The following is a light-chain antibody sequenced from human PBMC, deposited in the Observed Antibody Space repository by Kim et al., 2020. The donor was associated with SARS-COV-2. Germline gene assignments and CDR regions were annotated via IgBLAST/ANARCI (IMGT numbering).Light chain of an antibody. CDR2: RNN. Sequence: TATLPCTGNNDNVGRQGVAWLQQHQGHPPKVLSDRNNNRRSGISERFSASRSGNTASLIITGLQSEDEADYYCSAWDISLNAVVFGGGTQLTVL. V-gene: IGLV10-54*01. J-gene: IGLJ3*02. CDR1: NDNVGRQG. CDR3: SAWDISLNAVV.